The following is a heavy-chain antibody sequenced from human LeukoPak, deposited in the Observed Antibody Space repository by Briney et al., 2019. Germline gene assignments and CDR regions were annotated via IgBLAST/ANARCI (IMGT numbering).Heavy chain of an antibody. CDR3: ARGIVGATPFDY. CDR2: IYYSGST. J-gene: IGHJ4*02. CDR1: GGSISSSSYY. D-gene: IGHD1-26*01. V-gene: IGHV4-39*07. Sequence: PSETLSLTCTVSGGSISSSSYYWGWIRQPPGKGLEWIGSIYYSGSTYYNPSLKSRVTISVDTSKNQFSLKLSSVTAADTAVYYCARGIVGATPFDYWGQGTLVTVSS.